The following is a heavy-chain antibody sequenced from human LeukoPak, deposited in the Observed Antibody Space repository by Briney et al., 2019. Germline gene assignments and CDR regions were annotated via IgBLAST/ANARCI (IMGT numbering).Heavy chain of an antibody. V-gene: IGHV4-39*07. Sequence: SETLSLTCTVSGGSISSSSYYWGWIRQPPGKGLEWIGSIYYSGSTYYNPSLKSRVTISVDTSKNQFSLKLSSVTAADMAVYYCARGRGEGRGIAMIRGVRAPSYNWFDPWGHVTLVTVSS. D-gene: IGHD3-10*01. CDR3: ARGRGEGRGIAMIRGVRAPSYNWFDP. CDR1: GGSISSSSYY. CDR2: IYYSGST. J-gene: IGHJ5*02.